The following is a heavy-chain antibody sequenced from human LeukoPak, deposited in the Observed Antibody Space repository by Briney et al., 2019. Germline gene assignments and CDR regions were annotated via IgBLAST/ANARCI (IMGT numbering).Heavy chain of an antibody. Sequence: SETLSLTCAVSGGSISSGGYSWSWIRQPPGKGLEWIGHIYHSGSTYYIPSLKSRVTISIDTSKNQFSLKLSSVTAADTAVYYCARVRLYDSSGYAGMDVWGQGTTVTVSS. J-gene: IGHJ6*02. CDR1: GGSISSGGYS. CDR2: IYHSGST. D-gene: IGHD3-22*01. CDR3: ARVRLYDSSGYAGMDV. V-gene: IGHV4-30-2*01.